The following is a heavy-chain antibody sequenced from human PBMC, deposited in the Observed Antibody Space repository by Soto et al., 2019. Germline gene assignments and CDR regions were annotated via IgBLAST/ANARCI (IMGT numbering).Heavy chain of an antibody. J-gene: IGHJ4*02. CDR2: ISASNGDT. CDR3: TREAGWQRMVPYD. CDR1: GYTFTSYG. Sequence: QVQLVQSGTEVKKSGASVNVSCKAFGYTFTSYGFSWVRQVPGQGLEWLGWISASNGDTNYAQTMKGRPTVTTDASTTTVHMELRSLTPADTAVYYCTREAGWQRMVPYDWGQGTLVTVS. V-gene: IGHV1-18*04. D-gene: IGHD6-25*01.